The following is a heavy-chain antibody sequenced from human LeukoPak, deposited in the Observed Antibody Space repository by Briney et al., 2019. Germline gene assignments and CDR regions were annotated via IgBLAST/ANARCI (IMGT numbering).Heavy chain of an antibody. Sequence: GRSLRLSCAASGFTFSSYWMSRVRQAPGKGLEWVANIKQDGSEKYYVDSVKGRFTISRDNAKNSLYLQMNSLRAEDTAVYYCARDLSVVAAAGTTFDYWGQGTLVTVSS. CDR1: GFTFSSYW. J-gene: IGHJ4*02. CDR2: IKQDGSEK. CDR3: ARDLSVVAAAGTTFDY. D-gene: IGHD6-13*01. V-gene: IGHV3-7*01.